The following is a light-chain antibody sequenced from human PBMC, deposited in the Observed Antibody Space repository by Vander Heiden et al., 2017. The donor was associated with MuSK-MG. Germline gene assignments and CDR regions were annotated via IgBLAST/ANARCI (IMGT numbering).Light chain of an antibody. CDR3: QQDDSYPIT. J-gene: IGKJ5*01. V-gene: IGKV1-8*01. CDR2: AAS. CDR1: QGISSY. Sequence: AIRMTQFPSSFSASTGDRVTITCRASQGISSYLAWYQQKPGKAPKLLIYAASTLQSGVPSRFSDSESGTDFTLTISCLQSEDFATYYCQQDDSYPITFGQGTQLEIK.